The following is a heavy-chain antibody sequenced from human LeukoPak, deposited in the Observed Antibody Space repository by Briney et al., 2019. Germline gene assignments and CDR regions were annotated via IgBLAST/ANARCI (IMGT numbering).Heavy chain of an antibody. CDR1: GGSFSGYY. D-gene: IGHD4-17*01. V-gene: IGHV4-34*01. CDR2: INHSGST. J-gene: IGHJ6*04. CDR3: ATSTTVTLQKQRGRAYYYYGMDV. Sequence: SETLSLTCAVYGGSFSGYYWSWLRQPPGKGLEWIGEINHSGSTNYNPSLTSRVTISVDTSKNQFSLKLSSVTAADTAVYYWATSTTVTLQKQRGRAYYYYGMDVWGKGTTVTVSS.